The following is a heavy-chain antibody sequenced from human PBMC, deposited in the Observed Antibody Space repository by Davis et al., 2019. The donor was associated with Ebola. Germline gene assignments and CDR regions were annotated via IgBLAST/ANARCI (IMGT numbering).Heavy chain of an antibody. Sequence: ASVKVSCKASGYTFTTHHFSWVRQAPGQGLEWMGWITAYNGNTNSAQELQGRVTLTTDTSTSTAYMELRSLRSDDTAVYFCARGGYCGSTSCHGILDSWGQGTLVTVSS. V-gene: IGHV1-18*01. CDR3: ARGGYCGSTSCHGILDS. D-gene: IGHD2-2*03. CDR1: GYTFTTHH. J-gene: IGHJ4*02. CDR2: ITAYNGNT.